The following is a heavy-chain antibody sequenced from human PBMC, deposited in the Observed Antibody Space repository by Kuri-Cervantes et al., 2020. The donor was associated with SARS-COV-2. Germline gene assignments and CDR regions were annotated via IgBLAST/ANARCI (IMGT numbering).Heavy chain of an antibody. Sequence: GSLRLSCTVSGGSISSSSYYWGWIRQPPGKGLEWIGSIYYSGSTYYNPSLKSRVTISVDTSKNQFSLKLSSVTAADTAVYYCARDLGYGEYGFDYWGQGTLVTVSS. CDR2: IYYSGST. J-gene: IGHJ4*02. CDR1: GGSISSSSYY. D-gene: IGHD4-17*01. CDR3: ARDLGYGEYGFDY. V-gene: IGHV4-39*07.